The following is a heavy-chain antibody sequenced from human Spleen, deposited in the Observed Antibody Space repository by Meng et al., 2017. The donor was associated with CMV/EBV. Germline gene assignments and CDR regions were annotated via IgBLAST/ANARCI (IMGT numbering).Heavy chain of an antibody. V-gene: IGHV4-61*01. CDR2: VYYTGST. J-gene: IGHJ5*02. CDR3: ARSHLRFLEWSAKRGFDP. CDR1: SSGSYY. D-gene: IGHD3-3*01. Sequence: SSGSYYWSWIRQPPGKGLEWIGYVYYTGSTNYSPSLKSRVTISVDTSKNQFSLKLSSVTAADTAVYYCARSHLRFLEWSAKRGFDPWGQGTLVTVSS.